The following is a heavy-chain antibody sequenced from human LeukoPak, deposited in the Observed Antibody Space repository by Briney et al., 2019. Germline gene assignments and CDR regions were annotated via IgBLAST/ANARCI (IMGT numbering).Heavy chain of an antibody. Sequence: GESLKISCKGSGYSFTSYWIGWVRQMPGKGLGWMGIIYPGDSDTRYSPSFQGQVTISADKSISTAYLQWSSLKASDTAMYYCARLPLEGATQYYFDYWGQGTLVTVSS. CDR1: GYSFTSYW. CDR3: ARLPLEGATQYYFDY. CDR2: IYPGDSDT. J-gene: IGHJ4*02. D-gene: IGHD1-26*01. V-gene: IGHV5-51*01.